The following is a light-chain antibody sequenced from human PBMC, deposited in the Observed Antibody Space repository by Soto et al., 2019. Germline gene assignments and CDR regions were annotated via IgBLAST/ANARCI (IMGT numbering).Light chain of an antibody. J-gene: IGKJ1*01. CDR2: GAS. V-gene: IGKV3-20*01. CDR1: QSVSSSY. CDR3: QQYGSSPQT. Sequence: EIVLTQSPGTLSLSPGERATLSCRASQSVSSSYLAWYQQKPGRAPRLLIYGASRRATGIPDRFSGSGSGTDFTLTISRLEPEDCAVYYCQQYGSSPQTFGQGTKVEIK.